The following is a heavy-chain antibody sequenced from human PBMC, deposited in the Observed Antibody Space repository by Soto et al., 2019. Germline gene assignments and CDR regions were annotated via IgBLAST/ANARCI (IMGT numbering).Heavy chain of an antibody. D-gene: IGHD3-22*01. Sequence: ASVKVSCKTSGYTFSDYGVSWVREAPGQGLEWMGWINPYNGNTKYAQKFQGRVTMTSDTSTSTAYLELSSLRSDDTAVYYCARAMTSGDYAFDIWGQGTMVTVSS. V-gene: IGHV1-18*01. CDR3: ARAMTSGDYAFDI. J-gene: IGHJ3*02. CDR2: INPYNGNT. CDR1: GYTFSDYG.